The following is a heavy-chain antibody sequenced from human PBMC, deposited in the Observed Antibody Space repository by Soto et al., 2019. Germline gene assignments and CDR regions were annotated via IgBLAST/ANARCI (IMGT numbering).Heavy chain of an antibody. V-gene: IGHV3-74*01. CDR3: VRTSLVVAAATREDY. J-gene: IGHJ4*02. D-gene: IGHD2-15*01. CDR2: INSDGSST. CDR1: GFTFSSYW. Sequence: GGSLRLSCSACGFTFSSYWMHWVRQAPGKGLVWVSRINSDGSSTSYADSVKGRFTISRDNAKNTLYLQMNSLRAEDTAVYYCVRTSLVVAAATREDYWGQGTLVTVSS.